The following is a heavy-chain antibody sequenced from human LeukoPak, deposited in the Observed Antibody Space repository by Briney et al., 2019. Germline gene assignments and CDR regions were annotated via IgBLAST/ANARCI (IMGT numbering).Heavy chain of an antibody. CDR1: GFTFSSYS. D-gene: IGHD4-17*01. V-gene: IGHV3-48*04. CDR2: ISSSSSTI. CDR3: ARDKFNGDSYFDN. J-gene: IGHJ4*02. Sequence: GGSLRLSCAASGFTFSSYSMNWVRQAPGKGLEWVSYISSSSSTIYYADSVKGRFTISRDNAENSLYLQMNSLRAEDTAVYYCARDKFNGDSYFDNWGQGTLVTVSS.